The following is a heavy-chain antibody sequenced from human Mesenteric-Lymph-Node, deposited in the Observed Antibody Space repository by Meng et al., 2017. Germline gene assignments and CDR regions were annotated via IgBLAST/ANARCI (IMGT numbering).Heavy chain of an antibody. J-gene: IGHJ4*02. CDR3: ARVSRGTIPYYPYYFDS. CDR1: GGSIGGYS. CDR2: IYYSGTT. Sequence: SETLSLTCTVSGGSIGGYSWSWIRQPPGKGLEWIGCIYYSGTTYYDPSLKSRVTMSVDTSKNQVSLRLNSVTAADSAVYFCARVSRGTIPYYPYYFDSWGQGTLVTVSS. V-gene: IGHV4-59*01. D-gene: IGHD2-21*01.